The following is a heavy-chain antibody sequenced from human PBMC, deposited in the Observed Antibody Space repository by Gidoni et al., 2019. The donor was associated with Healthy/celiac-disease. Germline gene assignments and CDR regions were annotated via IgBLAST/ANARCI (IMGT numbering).Heavy chain of an antibody. V-gene: IGHV3-23*01. Sequence: TASGFTFSSYAMSWVRQAPGKGLEWVSAISGSGGSTYYADSVKGRFTISRDNSKNTLYLQMNSLRAEDTAVYYCAKCPITMVAGSYFDYWGQGTLVTVSS. D-gene: IGHD3-10*01. CDR2: ISGSGGST. J-gene: IGHJ4*02. CDR1: GFTFSSYA. CDR3: AKCPITMVAGSYFDY.